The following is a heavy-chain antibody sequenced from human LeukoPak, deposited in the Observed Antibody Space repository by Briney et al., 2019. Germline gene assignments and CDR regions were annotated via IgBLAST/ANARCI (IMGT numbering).Heavy chain of an antibody. D-gene: IGHD6-19*01. CDR3: ARASSGWYGY. CDR2: ISRNGGST. J-gene: IGHJ4*02. Sequence: SGGSLRLSCVVSGFTFSSYAMHWVRQAPGKGLEYVSAISRNGGSTYYANSVKGRFTISRDNSKNTLYLQMGSLRVEDMAVYYCARASSGWYGYWGQGTLVTVSP. V-gene: IGHV3-64*01. CDR1: GFTFSSYA.